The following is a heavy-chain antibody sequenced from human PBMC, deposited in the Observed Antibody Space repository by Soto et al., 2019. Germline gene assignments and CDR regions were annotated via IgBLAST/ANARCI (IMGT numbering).Heavy chain of an antibody. D-gene: IGHD4-17*01. CDR3: ARAHYGDYGYGMDV. V-gene: IGHV4-30-2*01. CDR2: IYHSGTT. Sequence: SETLSLSCAVCGGSICSGGYSWSWIQQPPGKGLEWIGYIYHSGTTYYNPSLKSRVTISVDRSKNQFSLKLSSVTAADTAVYYCARAHYGDYGYGMDVWGQGTTVTVSS. CDR1: GGSICSGGYS. J-gene: IGHJ6*02.